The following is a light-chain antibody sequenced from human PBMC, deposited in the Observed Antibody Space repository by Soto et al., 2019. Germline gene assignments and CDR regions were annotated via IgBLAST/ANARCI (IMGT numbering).Light chain of an antibody. CDR2: DAS. Sequence: DIQMTQSPSSLSASVGDRVTISCQASEDISNFLNWYQQKPGKAPKILIYDASVLEAAVPSRFSGGGSETHFTLTISNLQAEDVGTYYCQQFDSLPLTFGGGTNVEIK. CDR1: EDISNF. J-gene: IGKJ4*02. CDR3: QQFDSLPLT. V-gene: IGKV1-33*01.